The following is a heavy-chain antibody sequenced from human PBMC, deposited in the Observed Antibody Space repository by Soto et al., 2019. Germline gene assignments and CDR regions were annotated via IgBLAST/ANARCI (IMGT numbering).Heavy chain of an antibody. Sequence: QVQLVESGGGVVQPGRSLRLSCAASGFNFSSYAMHWVRQAPGKGLEWVAVISYDGSNKYYADSVKGRFTISRDNSKNTLYLQMNSLRAEDTAVYYCAKTGADGDETLFDYWGQGTLVTVSS. CDR1: GFNFSSYA. V-gene: IGHV3-30-3*01. CDR2: ISYDGSNK. J-gene: IGHJ4*02. CDR3: AKTGADGDETLFDY. D-gene: IGHD4-17*01.